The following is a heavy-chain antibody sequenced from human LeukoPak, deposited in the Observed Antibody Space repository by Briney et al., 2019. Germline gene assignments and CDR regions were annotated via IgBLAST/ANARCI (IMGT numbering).Heavy chain of an antibody. J-gene: IGHJ4*02. CDR3: AKDNDGWFGEFVY. V-gene: IGHV3-21*04. CDR2: ISSSSSYI. CDR1: GFTFSSYS. Sequence: GGSLRLSCAASGFTFSSYSMNWVRQAPGKGLEWVSSISSSSSYIYYADSVKGRFTISRDNSKNTLYLQMNSLRAEDTAVYYCAKDNDGWFGEFVYWGQGTLVTVSS. D-gene: IGHD3-10*01.